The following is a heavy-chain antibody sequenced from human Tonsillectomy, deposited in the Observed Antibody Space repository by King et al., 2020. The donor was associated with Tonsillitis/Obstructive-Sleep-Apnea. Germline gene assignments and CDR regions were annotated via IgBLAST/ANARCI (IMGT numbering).Heavy chain of an antibody. D-gene: IGHD4-17*01. Sequence: VQLVESGGDLVKPGGSLRLSCAASGFSPSNYYMRGIPQAPGEGLEWGSYISSSSSDTNYAESVKGRFTIPRDNAKNSLYLQMNSLRAEDTAVYYCVSSYVTTPYHFDYWGQGTLVTVSS. CDR2: ISSSSSDT. V-gene: IGHV3-11*05. J-gene: IGHJ4*02. CDR1: GFSPSNYY. CDR3: VSSYVTTPYHFDY.